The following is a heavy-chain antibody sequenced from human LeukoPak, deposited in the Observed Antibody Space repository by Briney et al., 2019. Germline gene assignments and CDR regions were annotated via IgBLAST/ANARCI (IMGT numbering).Heavy chain of an antibody. CDR3: TRGSSGREDILTGFDY. V-gene: IGHV3-49*04. J-gene: IGHJ4*02. D-gene: IGHD3-9*01. Sequence: GGSLRLSCTASGFTFGDYAMSWVRQAPGKGLEWVGFIRSKAYGGTTEYAASVKGRFTISRDDSKSIAYLQMNSLKTEDTAVYYCTRGSSGREDILTGFDYWGQGTLVTVSS. CDR2: IRSKAYGGTT. CDR1: GFTFGDYA.